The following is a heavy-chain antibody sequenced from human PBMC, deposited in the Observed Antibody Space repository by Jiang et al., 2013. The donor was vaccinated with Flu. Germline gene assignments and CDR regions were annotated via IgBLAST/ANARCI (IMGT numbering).Heavy chain of an antibody. J-gene: IGHJ4*02. Sequence: GLVKPSETLSLTCTVSGGSISSYYWSWIRQPPGKGLEWIGYIYYSGSTNYNPSLKSRVTISVDTSKNQFSLKLSSVTAADTAVYYCARHDSSGYYPYYFDYWGQGTLVTVSS. CDR3: ARHDSSGYYPYYFDY. CDR2: IYYSGST. D-gene: IGHD3-22*01. CDR1: GGSISSYY. V-gene: IGHV4-59*01.